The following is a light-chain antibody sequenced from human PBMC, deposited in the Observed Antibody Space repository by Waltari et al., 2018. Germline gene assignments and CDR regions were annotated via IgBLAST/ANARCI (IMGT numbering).Light chain of an antibody. V-gene: IGLV2-8*01. Sequence: QSALTQPPSASGSPGQSVTISCTGTSSDVGGYEHVSSYQHHPGTVPKLLIYEVSNRTAGVSKRFSASKSGNPASLTSSGLQAEDEADYYCSSYAGSNNVVFGGGTKLTVL. J-gene: IGLJ2*01. CDR2: EVS. CDR3: SSYAGSNNVV. CDR1: SSDVGGYEH.